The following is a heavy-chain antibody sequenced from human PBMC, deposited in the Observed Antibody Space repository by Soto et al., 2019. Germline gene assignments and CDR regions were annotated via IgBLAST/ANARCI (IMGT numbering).Heavy chain of an antibody. J-gene: IGHJ3*01. CDR2: IYSGGST. CDR1: GFTFSSND. D-gene: IGHD3-22*01. Sequence: EVQLVESGGGLIQPGGSLRLSCAASGFTFSSNDMNWVRQAPGKGLEWVSLIYSGGSTYYADSVKGRFTISRDNSKNTLYLQMSSLRAEDTAVYYGATRPLLPGAPWGQGTMVPVSS. CDR3: ATRPLLPGAP. V-gene: IGHV3-53*01.